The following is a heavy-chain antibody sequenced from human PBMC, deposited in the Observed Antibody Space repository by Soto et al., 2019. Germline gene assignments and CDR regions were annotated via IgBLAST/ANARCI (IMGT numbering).Heavy chain of an antibody. CDR2: IYYSGSA. CDR1: GCFVSSGSYY. CDR3: ASSGSYLGY. Sequence: QVQLQESGPGLVKPSETLSLTCTVSGCFVSSGSYYWSWIRQPPGKGLEWIGCIYYSGSANYNPSLKSRVTISVDTSKNQFTLKLSSVTAADTAVYYCASSGSYLGYWGQGTLVTVSS. D-gene: IGHD1-26*01. J-gene: IGHJ4*02. V-gene: IGHV4-61*01.